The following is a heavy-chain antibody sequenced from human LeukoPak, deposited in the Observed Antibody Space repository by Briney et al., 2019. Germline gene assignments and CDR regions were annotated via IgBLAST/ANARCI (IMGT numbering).Heavy chain of an antibody. Sequence: GGSLRLSCAASGFTVSDNYMSGVRQAPGKGLEWVSVMDSGGDTYYANYVKGRFTFASAISKNTLFLQMNGVTPEDTAMYYCARDAPKVPADGVLASWGQGALVTVSS. CDR3: ARDAPKVPADGVLAS. J-gene: IGHJ5*02. CDR1: GFTVSDNY. D-gene: IGHD2-2*01. CDR2: MDSGGDT. V-gene: IGHV3-53*01.